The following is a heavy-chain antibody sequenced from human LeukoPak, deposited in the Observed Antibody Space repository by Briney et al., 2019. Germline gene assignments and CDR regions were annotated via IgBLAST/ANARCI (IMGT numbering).Heavy chain of an antibody. D-gene: IGHD2-2*01. V-gene: IGHV1-46*01. Sequence: ASVKVSCKASGYTFTSYYMHWVRQAPGQGLEWMGIINPSGGSTSYAQKFQGRVTMTRDTSTSTVYMELSSLRSDDTAVYYCARDAEYQLGYYYYYGMDVWGQGTTVTVSS. J-gene: IGHJ6*02. CDR1: GYTFTSYY. CDR3: ARDAEYQLGYYYYYGMDV. CDR2: INPSGGST.